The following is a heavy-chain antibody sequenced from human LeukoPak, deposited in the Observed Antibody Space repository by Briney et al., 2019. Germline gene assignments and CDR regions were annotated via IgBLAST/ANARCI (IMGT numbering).Heavy chain of an antibody. Sequence: SGTLSLTCAVSGGSISSSNWWSWVRQPPGQGLEWIGEIYHSGSTNYNPSLKSRVTISVDKSKNQFSLKLSSVTAADTAVYYCARFLYYYDSSGYYRGSHYFDYWGQGTLVTVSS. CDR3: ARFLYYYDSSGYYRGSHYFDY. D-gene: IGHD3-22*01. CDR2: IYHSGST. J-gene: IGHJ4*02. CDR1: GGSISSSNW. V-gene: IGHV4-4*02.